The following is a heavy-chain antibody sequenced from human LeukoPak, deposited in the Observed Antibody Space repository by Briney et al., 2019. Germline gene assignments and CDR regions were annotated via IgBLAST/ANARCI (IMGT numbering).Heavy chain of an antibody. Sequence: SETLSLTCAVYGGSFSSYYWSWIRQPAGKGLEWIGRIYTSGSTNYNPSLKSRVTMSVDTSKNQFSLKLSSVTAADTAVYYCARDRGTTMVRGVFDPWGQGTLVTVSS. D-gene: IGHD3-10*01. J-gene: IGHJ5*02. CDR3: ARDRGTTMVRGVFDP. CDR1: GGSFSSYY. V-gene: IGHV4-4*07. CDR2: IYTSGST.